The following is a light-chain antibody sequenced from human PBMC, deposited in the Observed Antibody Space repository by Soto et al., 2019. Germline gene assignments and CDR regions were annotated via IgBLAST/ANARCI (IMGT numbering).Light chain of an antibody. CDR1: QDSGNF. CDR2: GAS. Sequence: IQMTQSPSSVSAPVGNRFTISCRASQDSGNFLAWYQQTPGKAPRLLIHGASSLSREIPSRFSGGGTGTHFTLTISGLQPEDLATYFCLQTSTFPRTFGQGTKVDIK. V-gene: IGKV1-12*01. CDR3: LQTSTFPRT. J-gene: IGKJ1*01.